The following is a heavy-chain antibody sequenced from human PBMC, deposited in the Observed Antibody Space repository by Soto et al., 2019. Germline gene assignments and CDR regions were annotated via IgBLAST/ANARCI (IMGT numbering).Heavy chain of an antibody. Sequence: SETLSLTCAVSGGSISSGGYSWSWIRQPPGKGLEWIGYIYHSGSTYYNPSLKSRVTISVDRSKNQFSLKLGSVTAADTAVYYCARGDYYYDSSGYFPGWFDPWGQGTLVTVSS. J-gene: IGHJ5*02. V-gene: IGHV4-30-2*01. CDR1: GGSISSGGYS. D-gene: IGHD3-22*01. CDR3: ARGDYYYDSSGYFPGWFDP. CDR2: IYHSGST.